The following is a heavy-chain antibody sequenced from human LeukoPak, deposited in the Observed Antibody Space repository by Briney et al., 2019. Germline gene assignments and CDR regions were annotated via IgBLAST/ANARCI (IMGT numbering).Heavy chain of an antibody. CDR3: ARGLVTTGAHYYYYMDV. Sequence: GASVKVSCKASGGTFSSYAISWVRQAPGQGLEWMGGIIPIFGTANYAQKFQGRVTITTVESTSTAYMELSSLRSEDTAVYYCARGLVTTGAHYYYYMDVWGKGTTVTVSS. D-gene: IGHD3-22*01. CDR2: IIPIFGTA. CDR1: GGTFSSYA. J-gene: IGHJ6*03. V-gene: IGHV1-69*05.